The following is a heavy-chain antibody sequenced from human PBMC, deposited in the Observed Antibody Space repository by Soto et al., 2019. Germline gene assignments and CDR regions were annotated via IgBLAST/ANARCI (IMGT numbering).Heavy chain of an antibody. CDR1: GYTFTSYG. V-gene: IGHV1-18*01. Sequence: QVQLVQSGPEVKKPGASVKVSCKTSGYTFTSYGIPRVRQAPGQGLEWMGWITTDKGKTTYAQKFQGRVTMTTDTSTSTAYMDLRSLRSDDTAVYYCATRSPAFDYWGQGTLVTVSS. CDR2: ITTDKGKT. J-gene: IGHJ4*02. CDR3: ATRSPAFDY.